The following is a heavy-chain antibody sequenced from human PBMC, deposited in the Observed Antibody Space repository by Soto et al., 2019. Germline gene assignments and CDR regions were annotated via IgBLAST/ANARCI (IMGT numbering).Heavy chain of an antibody. CDR3: ARDLSGSGSYYLFDY. J-gene: IGHJ4*02. Sequence: GGSLRISCAASGFNFSSYWMSWVRQAPGKGLEWVANIKQDGSEKYYVDSVKGRFTISRDNAKNSLYLQMNSLRAEDTAVYYCARDLSGSGSYYLFDYWGQGTLVTVSS. CDR2: IKQDGSEK. V-gene: IGHV3-7*01. CDR1: GFNFSSYW. D-gene: IGHD3-10*01.